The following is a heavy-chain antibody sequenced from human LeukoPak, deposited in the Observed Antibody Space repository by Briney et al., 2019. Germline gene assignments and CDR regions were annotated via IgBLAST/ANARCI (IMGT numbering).Heavy chain of an antibody. D-gene: IGHD3-22*01. Sequence: ASVKVSCKASGYTFTNYATNWVRQAPGQGLEWMGWVSTDTGNPAYAQGFTGRFVFSLDTSVSTAYLQINSLKAEDTAVYYCTRTSRDYGSSGQHFDYWGQGTLVTVSS. J-gene: IGHJ4*02. CDR2: VSTDTGNP. V-gene: IGHV7-4-1*02. CDR1: GYTFTNYA. CDR3: TRTSRDYGSSGQHFDY.